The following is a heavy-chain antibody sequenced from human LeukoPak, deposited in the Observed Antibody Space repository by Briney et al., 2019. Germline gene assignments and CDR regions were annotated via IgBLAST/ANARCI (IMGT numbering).Heavy chain of an antibody. CDR2: LSSSGST. D-gene: IGHD2-8*02. V-gene: IGHV4-39*07. CDR1: GGSINKATYY. CDR3: ARDYVVDSTLVAFFDY. J-gene: IGHJ4*02. Sequence: PSETLSLTCTVSGGSINKATYYWGWIRQPPGKGLEWIGRLSSSGSTYYNPSLKGRVTSSLDTSKNQFSLKLSSVTAADTAVYYCARDYVVDSTLVAFFDYWGQGMLVTVSS.